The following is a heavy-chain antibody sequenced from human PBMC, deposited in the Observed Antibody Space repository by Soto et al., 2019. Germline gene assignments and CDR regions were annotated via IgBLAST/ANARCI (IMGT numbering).Heavy chain of an antibody. V-gene: IGHV3-7*01. J-gene: IGHJ4*02. CDR2: IKNDGSDE. D-gene: IGHD3-10*01. CDR3: ASGLISMFRGAYDN. Sequence: GGSLRLSCAASGFTFSNYWMTWVRQPPGKGLEWVANIKNDGSDEYYAGSVKGRFTISRDNAKYSLYLQMNSLRAEDTAVYYCASGLISMFRGAYDNWGQGTLVTVSS. CDR1: GFTFSNYW.